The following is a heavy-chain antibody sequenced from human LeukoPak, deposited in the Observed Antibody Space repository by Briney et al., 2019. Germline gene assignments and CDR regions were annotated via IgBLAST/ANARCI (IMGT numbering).Heavy chain of an antibody. D-gene: IGHD3-10*01. CDR3: ARVVGGNYYGSETDDY. CDR1: GYTFNTYH. J-gene: IGHJ4*02. CDR2: IKPSGGTT. Sequence: GASVKVSCKASGYTFNTYHIHWVRQAPGQGLEWMGIIKPSGGTTTYAQNFQGRVTMTRDTSTSTVYMELSSLTSEDTAVYYCARVVGGNYYGSETDDYWGQGTLVTVSS. V-gene: IGHV1-46*02.